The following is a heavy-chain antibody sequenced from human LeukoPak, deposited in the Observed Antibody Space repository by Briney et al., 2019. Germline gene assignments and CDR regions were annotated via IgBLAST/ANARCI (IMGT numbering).Heavy chain of an antibody. Sequence: SETLSLTCAVFGGSFSGYYWSWIRQSPEKGLEWIGEMSHTGATNYNPSLKSRVTVSVDTSKKQFSLNLRSVTAADTAVYYCARGSFGDYRFDYWGQGTPVTVSS. J-gene: IGHJ4*02. CDR2: MSHTGAT. CDR3: ARGSFGDYRFDY. V-gene: IGHV4-34*01. D-gene: IGHD4-17*01. CDR1: GGSFSGYY.